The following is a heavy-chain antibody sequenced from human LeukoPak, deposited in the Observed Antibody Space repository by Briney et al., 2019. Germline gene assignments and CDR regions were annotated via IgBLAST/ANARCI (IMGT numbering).Heavy chain of an antibody. J-gene: IGHJ4*02. Sequence: PSETLSLTCAVYGGSFSGYYWSWIRQPPGKGLEWIGEINHSGSTNYNPSLKSRVTISVDTSKNQFPLKLSSVTAADTAVYYCARGLGGYVSRGVDWGQGTLVTVSS. CDR3: ARGLGGYVSRGVD. CDR2: INHSGST. V-gene: IGHV4-34*01. D-gene: IGHD5-12*01. CDR1: GGSFSGYY.